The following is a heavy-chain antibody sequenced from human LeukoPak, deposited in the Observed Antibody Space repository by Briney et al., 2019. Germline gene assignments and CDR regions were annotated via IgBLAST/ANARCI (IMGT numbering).Heavy chain of an antibody. J-gene: IGHJ3*02. CDR1: GFTFSSYW. V-gene: IGHV3-7*01. D-gene: IGHD2-2*02. CDR3: ASLGYCSSTSCYTSPDI. CDR2: IKQDGSEK. Sequence: GGSLRLSCAASGFTFSSYWMSWVRQAPGKGLEWVANIKQDGSEKYYVDSVKGRFTISRDNAKNSLYLQMNSLRAEDTAVYYCASLGYCSSTSCYTSPDIWGQGTMVTVSS.